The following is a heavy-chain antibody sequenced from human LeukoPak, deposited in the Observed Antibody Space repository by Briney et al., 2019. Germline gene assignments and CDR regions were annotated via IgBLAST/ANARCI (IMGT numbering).Heavy chain of an antibody. CDR3: ARVPSQWLVRYYCYYMDV. J-gene: IGHJ6*03. CDR2: INHSGST. V-gene: IGHV4-34*01. CDR1: GGSFSGYY. Sequence: SETLSLTCAVYGGSFSGYYWSWIRQPPGKGLEWIGEINHSGSTNYNPSLKSRVTISVDTSKDQFSLKLSSVTAADTAVYYCARVPSQWLVRYYCYYMDVWGKGTTVTVSS. D-gene: IGHD6-19*01.